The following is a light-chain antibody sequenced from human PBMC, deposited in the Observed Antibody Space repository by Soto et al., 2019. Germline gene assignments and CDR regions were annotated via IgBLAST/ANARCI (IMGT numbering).Light chain of an antibody. CDR2: STS. CDR1: AGPVTSAYH. V-gene: IGLV7-43*01. Sequence: QAVVTQEPSLTVSPGGTVTLTCASSAGPVTSAYHTNWLQQKPGQAPRALIYSTSEKHSWTPARFSGSLLGGKAALTLSAAQPEDEADYYCLLYYGGAQVLFGGGTKVTVL. CDR3: LLYYGGAQVL. J-gene: IGLJ2*01.